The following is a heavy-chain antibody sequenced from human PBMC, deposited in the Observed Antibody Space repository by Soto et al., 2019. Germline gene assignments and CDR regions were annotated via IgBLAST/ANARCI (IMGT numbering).Heavy chain of an antibody. CDR1: GGTFSSYA. D-gene: IGHD3-10*01. CDR3: ARSAPDYYGSGSYYKTFDY. V-gene: IGHV1-69*13. CDR2: IIPIFGTA. Sequence: GASVKVSCKASGGTFSSYAISWVRQAPGQGLEWMGGIIPIFGTANYAQKFQGRVTITADESTSTAYMELSSLRSEDTAVYYCARSAPDYYGSGSYYKTFDYWGQGTLVTVSS. J-gene: IGHJ4*02.